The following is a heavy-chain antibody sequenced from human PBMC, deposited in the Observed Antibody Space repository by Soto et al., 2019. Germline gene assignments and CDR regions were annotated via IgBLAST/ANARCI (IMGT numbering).Heavy chain of an antibody. V-gene: IGHV4-39*01. J-gene: IGHJ6*02. Sequence: PSETLSLTCTVSGGSISSSSYYWGWIPQPPGKGLEWIGSIYYSGSTYYNPSLKSRVTISVDTSKNQFSLKLSSVTAADTAVYYCARQSIPQGIQLWLHYYYYGMDVWGQGTTVTVSS. D-gene: IGHD5-18*01. CDR3: ARQSIPQGIQLWLHYYYYGMDV. CDR2: IYYSGST. CDR1: GGSISSSSYY.